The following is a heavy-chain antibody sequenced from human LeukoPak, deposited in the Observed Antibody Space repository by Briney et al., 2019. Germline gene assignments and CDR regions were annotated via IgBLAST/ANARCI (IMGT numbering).Heavy chain of an antibody. J-gene: IGHJ4*02. CDR2: IIPIFGTA. Sequence: ASVKVSCKASGGTFSSYAISWVRQAPGQGLEWMGGIIPIFGTANYAQKFQGRVTITADESTSTAYMELSSLRSEDTAVYYCARVVVCSSTSCYYFDYRGQGTLVTVSS. V-gene: IGHV1-69*01. D-gene: IGHD2-2*01. CDR1: GGTFSSYA. CDR3: ARVVVCSSTSCYYFDY.